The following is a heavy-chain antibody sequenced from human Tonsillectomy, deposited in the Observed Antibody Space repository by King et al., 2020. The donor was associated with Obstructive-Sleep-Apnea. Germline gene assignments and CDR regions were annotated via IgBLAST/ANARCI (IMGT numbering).Heavy chain of an antibody. D-gene: IGHD3-22*01. J-gene: IGHJ3*02. Sequence: VQLVPSGAEVKKPGASVKVSCKASGYIFRTYAMHWVRQAPGQRLEWMGWINAGNGNTKYSQKFQGRVTITRDTSASTAYMELSSLRSEDTAVYYCARDRSYYYDSSRFYDAFDIWGQGTMVTVSS. CDR3: ARDRSYYYDSSRFYDAFDI. CDR2: INAGNGNT. CDR1: GYIFRTYA. V-gene: IGHV1-3*01.